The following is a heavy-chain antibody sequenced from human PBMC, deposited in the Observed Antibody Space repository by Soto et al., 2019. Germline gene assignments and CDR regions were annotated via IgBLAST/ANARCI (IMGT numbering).Heavy chain of an antibody. CDR3: ARDFLTGDYSFDY. Sequence: QVPLVQSGAEVKKPGASLKVSCKASGYTFTSYAMHWVRQAPGQRLEWMGWINAGNGNTKYSQKFQGRVTITRDTSASTAYMELSSLRSEDTAVYYCARDFLTGDYSFDYWGQGTLVTVSS. J-gene: IGHJ4*02. CDR1: GYTFTSYA. CDR2: INAGNGNT. V-gene: IGHV1-3*01. D-gene: IGHD4-17*01.